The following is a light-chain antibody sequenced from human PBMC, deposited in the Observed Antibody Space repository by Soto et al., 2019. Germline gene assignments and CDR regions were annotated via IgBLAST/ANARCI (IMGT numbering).Light chain of an antibody. V-gene: IGKV3-15*01. J-gene: IGKJ4*01. CDR1: QSVSSN. Sequence: EIVMTQSPPTLSVSPGERATTSCRASQSVSSNLAWYQQKPGQAPRLLIYDASTRATGIPARFSGSGSGTEFTLTISSLQSEDFAVYYCQQYNNWPRTFGGGTQVDIK. CDR3: QQYNNWPRT. CDR2: DAS.